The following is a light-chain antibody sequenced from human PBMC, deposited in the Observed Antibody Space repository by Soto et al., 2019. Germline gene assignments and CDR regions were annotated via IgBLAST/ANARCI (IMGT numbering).Light chain of an antibody. CDR1: HIVSSSY. CDR2: GAS. CDR3: QQYGSSPPYT. J-gene: IGKJ2*01. V-gene: IGKV3-20*01. Sequence: EIVLTQSPGTLSLSPGERATLSCRASHIVSSSYLAWYQQKPGQAPRLLIYGASSRATGIPDRFSGSGSGTDFTHTISRLEPEDFAVYYCQQYGSSPPYTFGQGTRLEIK.